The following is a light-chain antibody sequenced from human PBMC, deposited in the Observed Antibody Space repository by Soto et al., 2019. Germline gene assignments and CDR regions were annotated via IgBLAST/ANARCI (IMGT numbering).Light chain of an antibody. J-gene: IGKJ1*01. CDR2: AAS. Sequence: DIQMTQSPSSLSASVGDRVTITCRASQSISSYLNWYQQKPGKAPKLLIYAASSLQSRVPSRFSGSGSGTDFTLTISSLQPEDFATYYCQQSYSTLWTFGQGTMVEMK. V-gene: IGKV1-39*01. CDR1: QSISSY. CDR3: QQSYSTLWT.